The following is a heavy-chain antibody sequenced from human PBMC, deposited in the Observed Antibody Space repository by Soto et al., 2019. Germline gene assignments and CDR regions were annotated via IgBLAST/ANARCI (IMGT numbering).Heavy chain of an antibody. CDR3: AMVDNYFTPPPQHV. J-gene: IGHJ6*02. CDR2: ISPYSGNT. D-gene: IGHD5-12*01. V-gene: IGHV1-18*01. CDR1: GYIFVNYG. Sequence: QVQLVQSGDEVRKPGSSVKVSCKASGYIFVNYGIAWVRQAPGQGLERMGWISPYSGNTHYASKVQGRLTMTTDTAPSTAYRALGSLTSDDTAVYYCAMVDNYFTPPPQHVWAQGPTVTFS.